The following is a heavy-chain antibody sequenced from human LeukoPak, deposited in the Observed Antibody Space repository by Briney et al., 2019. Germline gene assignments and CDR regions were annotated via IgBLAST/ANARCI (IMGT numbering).Heavy chain of an antibody. D-gene: IGHD3-3*01. J-gene: IGHJ3*02. CDR3: AKEGYDDFWSGYYPPPGAFDI. CDR1: GFTFSSYA. CDR2: ISGSGGST. Sequence: PGGSLRLSCAASGFTFSSYAMSWVRQAPGKGLEWVSAISGSGGSTYYADSVKGRFTISRDNSKNTLYLQVNSLRAEDTAVYYCAKEGYDDFWSGYYPPPGAFDIWGQGTMVTVSS. V-gene: IGHV3-23*01.